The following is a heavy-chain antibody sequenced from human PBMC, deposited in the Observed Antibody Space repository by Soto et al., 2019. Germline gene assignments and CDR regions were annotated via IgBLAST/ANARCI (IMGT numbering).Heavy chain of an antibody. CDR3: ARDLNWAFDS. V-gene: IGHV3-48*01. J-gene: IGHJ4*02. D-gene: IGHD7-27*01. CDR1: GFTFSTYS. CDR2: ITSSSSSV. Sequence: GGSLRLSCAASGFTFSTYSMNWVRQAPGKGLERVSYITSSSSSVSYADSVKGRFTISRDNAKNSLYLQMNSLRAEDTAVYFCARDLNWAFDSWGQGTLVTVSS.